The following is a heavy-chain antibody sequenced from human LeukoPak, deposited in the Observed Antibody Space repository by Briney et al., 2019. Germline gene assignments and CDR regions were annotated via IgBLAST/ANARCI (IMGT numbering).Heavy chain of an antibody. D-gene: IGHD3-16*02. V-gene: IGHV4-39*01. J-gene: IGHJ6*02. Sequence: PGGSLRLSCAASGFTFSSYGMHWVRQPPGKGLEWIGSIYYSGSTYYNPSLKSRVTISVDTSKNQFSLKLSSVTAADTALYYCASIAYSYYGMDVWGQGTTVTVSS. CDR3: ASIAYSYYGMDV. CDR1: GFTFSSYG. CDR2: IYYSGST.